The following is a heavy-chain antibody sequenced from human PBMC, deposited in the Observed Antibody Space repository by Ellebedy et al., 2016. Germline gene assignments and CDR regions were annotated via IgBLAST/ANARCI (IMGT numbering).Heavy chain of an antibody. D-gene: IGHD3-10*01. Sequence: SETLSLXXAVYGGSFSGYYWSWIRQPPGKGLEWIGEINHSGSTNYNPSLKSRVTISVDTSKNQFSLKLSSVTAADTAVYYCARGAYRGVIIEYYYYGMDVWGQGTTVTVSS. J-gene: IGHJ6*02. CDR2: INHSGST. CDR1: GGSFSGYY. CDR3: ARGAYRGVIIEYYYYGMDV. V-gene: IGHV4-34*01.